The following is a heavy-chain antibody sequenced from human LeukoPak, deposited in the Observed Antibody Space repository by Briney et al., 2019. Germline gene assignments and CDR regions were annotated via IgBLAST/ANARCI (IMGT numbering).Heavy chain of an antibody. J-gene: IGHJ5*01. CDR2: IGTSSGAI. V-gene: IGHV3-48*01. Sequence: GGSLRLSCSASGFTFSTYNMNWVRQAPGKGLEWVSFIGTSSGAIYYADSVKGRFTISRDDAKKSLYLQMNSLRGEETAVYYCARNLDSGGQGALVSVS. CDR1: GFTFSTYN. CDR3: ARNLDS.